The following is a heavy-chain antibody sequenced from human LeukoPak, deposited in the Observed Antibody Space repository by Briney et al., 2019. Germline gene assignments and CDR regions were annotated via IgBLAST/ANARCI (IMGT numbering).Heavy chain of an antibody. V-gene: IGHV3-21*01. CDR2: ISSSNSYI. J-gene: IGHJ4*02. Sequence: PGGSLRLSCAASGFTFSSYGMSWVRQAPGKGLEWVSSISSSNSYIYYADSVKGRFTISRDNAKNSLYLQMNSLRAEDTAVYYCARDRIGYYGSGSNDFDYWGQGTLVTVSS. D-gene: IGHD3-10*01. CDR1: GFTFSSYG. CDR3: ARDRIGYYGSGSNDFDY.